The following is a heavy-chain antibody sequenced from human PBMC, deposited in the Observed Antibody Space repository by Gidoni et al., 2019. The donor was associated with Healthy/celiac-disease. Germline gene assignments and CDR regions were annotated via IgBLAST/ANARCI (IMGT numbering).Heavy chain of an antibody. CDR1: GGSISSYY. CDR3: ARDLGERKYYFDY. J-gene: IGHJ4*02. Sequence: QVQLQESGPGLVKPSQTLSLTCPVSGGSISSYYWRWIRQPAGKGLEWIGRIYTSGSTNYNPSLKSRGTMSVDTSKNQFSLKLSSVTAADTAVYYCARDLGERKYYFDYWGQGTLVTVSS. D-gene: IGHD3-16*01. CDR2: IYTSGST. V-gene: IGHV4-4*07.